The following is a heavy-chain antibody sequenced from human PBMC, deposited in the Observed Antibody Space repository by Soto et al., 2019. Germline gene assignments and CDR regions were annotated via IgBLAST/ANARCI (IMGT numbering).Heavy chain of an antibody. CDR1: GFTFSSYG. V-gene: IGHV3-30*18. CDR2: ISYDGSNK. CDR3: AKGNGPAFGGVGDYYYYYYMDV. J-gene: IGHJ6*03. D-gene: IGHD3-16*01. Sequence: GGSLRLSCAASGFTFSSYGMHWVRQAPGKGLEWVAVISYDGSNKYYADSVKGRFTISRDNSKNTLYLQMNSLRAEDTAVYYCAKGNGPAFGGVGDYYYYYYMDVWGKGTTVTVSS.